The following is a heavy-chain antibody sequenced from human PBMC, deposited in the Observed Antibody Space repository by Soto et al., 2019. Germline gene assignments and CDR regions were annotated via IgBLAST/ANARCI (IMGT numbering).Heavy chain of an antibody. CDR3: ARDMMRYCSSTSCYSPYYYYYGMDV. J-gene: IGHJ6*02. V-gene: IGHV3-21*01. D-gene: IGHD2-2*02. Sequence: EVQLVESGGGLVKPGGSLRLSCAASGFTFSSYSMNWVRQAPGKGLEWVSSISSSSSYIYYADSVKGRFTISRDNAKNSLYLQMNSLRAEDTAVYYCARDMMRYCSSTSCYSPYYYYYGMDVWGQGTTVTVSS. CDR2: ISSSSSYI. CDR1: GFTFSSYS.